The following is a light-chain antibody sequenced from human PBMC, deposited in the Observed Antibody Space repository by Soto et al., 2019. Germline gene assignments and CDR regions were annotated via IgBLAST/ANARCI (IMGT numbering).Light chain of an antibody. Sequence: QSVLTQPPSVSGAPGQRVTISCTGSSSNIGAGYDVHWYQQLPGTAPKLLIYGNSNRPSGVPDRFSGSKSGTSASLAITGLQAEDEADYYCQSYDSSLGRVFVGGTKVTVL. CDR2: GNS. V-gene: IGLV1-40*01. CDR1: SSNIGAGYD. CDR3: QSYDSSLGRV. J-gene: IGLJ2*01.